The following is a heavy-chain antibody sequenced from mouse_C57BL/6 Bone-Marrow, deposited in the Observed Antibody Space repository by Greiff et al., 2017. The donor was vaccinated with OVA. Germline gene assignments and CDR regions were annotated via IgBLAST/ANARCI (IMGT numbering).Heavy chain of an antibody. D-gene: IGHD1-1*01. CDR3: ASDSYYGGLFDY. CDR1: GYAFTNYL. Sequence: QVQLQQSGAELVRPGTSVKVSCKASGYAFTNYLIEWVKQRPGQGLEWIGVINPGSGGTNYNEKFKGKATLTADKSSSTAYMQLSSLTSEDSAVYFCASDSYYGGLFDYWGQGTTLTVSS. J-gene: IGHJ2*01. V-gene: IGHV1-54*01. CDR2: INPGSGGT.